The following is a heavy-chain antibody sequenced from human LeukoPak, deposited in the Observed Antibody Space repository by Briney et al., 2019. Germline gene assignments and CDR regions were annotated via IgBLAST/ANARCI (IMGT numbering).Heavy chain of an antibody. CDR3: ATMHGNSSTDNWFDP. Sequence: PSETLSLTCAVYGGSFSGYYWSWVRQPPGKGLEWIGEINHSGSTNYNPSLKSRVTISVDTSKNQFSLKLSSVTAADTALYYCATMHGNSSTDNWFDPWGQGTLVTVSS. CDR1: GGSFSGYY. V-gene: IGHV4-34*01. J-gene: IGHJ5*02. CDR2: INHSGST. D-gene: IGHD6-6*01.